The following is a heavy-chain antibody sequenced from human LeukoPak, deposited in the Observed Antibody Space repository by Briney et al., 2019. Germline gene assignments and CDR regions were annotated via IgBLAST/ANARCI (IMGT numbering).Heavy chain of an antibody. CDR3: AMSLYSSGWYLDY. CDR1: GASFNSGNYY. J-gene: IGHJ4*02. V-gene: IGHV4-30-4*08. D-gene: IGHD6-19*01. CDR2: ISYSGST. Sequence: SETLSLTCTVSGASFNSGNYYWNWIRQPPGEGLEWIGYISYSGSTHYNPSLKSRVAISVDTYKNQFSLKLSSVTAADTAVYYCAMSLYSSGWYLDYWGQGTLVTVSS.